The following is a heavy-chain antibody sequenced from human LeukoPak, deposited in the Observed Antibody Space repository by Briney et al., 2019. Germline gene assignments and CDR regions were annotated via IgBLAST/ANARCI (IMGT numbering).Heavy chain of an antibody. CDR2: IIPIFGTA. Sequence: SVKVSCKASGGTFSSYAISWVRQAPGQGLEWMGGIIPIFGTANYAQKFQCRVTITTDESTSTAYMELSSLRSEDTAVYYCARGYYDSSGYSYYFDYWGQGTLVTVSS. J-gene: IGHJ4*02. V-gene: IGHV1-69*05. CDR3: ARGYYDSSGYSYYFDY. CDR1: GGTFSSYA. D-gene: IGHD3-22*01.